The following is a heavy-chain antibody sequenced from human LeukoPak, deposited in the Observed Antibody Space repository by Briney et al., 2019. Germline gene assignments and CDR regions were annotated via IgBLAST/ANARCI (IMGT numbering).Heavy chain of an antibody. CDR3: ARDPLYDYPTSPDWFDP. J-gene: IGHJ5*02. CDR1: GFTFSSYA. Sequence: GGSLRLSCAASGFTFSSYAMHWVRQAPGKGLEYVSAISSNGGSTYYANSVKGRFTISRDNSKNTLYLQMGSLRAEDMAVYYCARDPLYDYPTSPDWFDPWGQGTLVTVSS. CDR2: ISSNGGST. V-gene: IGHV3-64*01. D-gene: IGHD4-11*01.